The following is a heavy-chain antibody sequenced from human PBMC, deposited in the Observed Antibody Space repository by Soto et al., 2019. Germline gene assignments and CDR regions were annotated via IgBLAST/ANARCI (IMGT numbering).Heavy chain of an antibody. D-gene: IGHD1-20*01. CDR2: IDPSDSYT. Sequence: GESLKISCKGSGYSFTSYWISWVRQMPGKGLEWMGRIDPSDSYTNYSPSFQGHVTISADKSISTAYLQWSSLKASATAMYHSERPRANWNYFDYWGQGTLVTVSS. CDR3: ERPRANWNYFDY. V-gene: IGHV5-10-1*01. J-gene: IGHJ4*02. CDR1: GYSFTSYW.